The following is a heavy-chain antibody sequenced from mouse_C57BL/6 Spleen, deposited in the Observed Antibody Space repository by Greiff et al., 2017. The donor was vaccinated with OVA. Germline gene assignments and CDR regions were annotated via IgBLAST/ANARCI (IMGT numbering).Heavy chain of an antibody. CDR2: IDPSDSYT. Sequence: QVQLQQPGAELVKPGASVKLSCKASGYTFTSYWMQWVKQRPGQGLEWIGEIDPSDSYTNYNQKFKGKATLTVDTSSSTAYMQHSSLTSEDSAVYYCARSGYGSSYDYWGQGTTLTVSS. CDR1: GYTFTSYW. CDR3: ARSGYGSSYDY. V-gene: IGHV1-50*01. D-gene: IGHD1-1*01. J-gene: IGHJ2*01.